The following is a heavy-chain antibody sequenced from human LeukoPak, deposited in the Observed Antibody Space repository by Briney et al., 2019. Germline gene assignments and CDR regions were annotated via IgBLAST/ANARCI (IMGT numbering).Heavy chain of an antibody. CDR2: INPNSDGT. V-gene: IGHV1-2*02. Sequence: ASVKVSCXASGYTFTGYYMHWVRQAPGQGLGWMGWINPNSDGTNYAQKFQGRVTMTRDTSISTAYMELSRLRSDDTAVYYCARVHYYDSSGDVWGQGTLVTVSS. D-gene: IGHD3-22*01. J-gene: IGHJ4*02. CDR3: ARVHYYDSSGDV. CDR1: GYTFTGYY.